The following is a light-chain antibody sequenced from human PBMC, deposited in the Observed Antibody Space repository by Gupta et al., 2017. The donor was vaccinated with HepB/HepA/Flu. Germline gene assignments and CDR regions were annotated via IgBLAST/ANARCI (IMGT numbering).Light chain of an antibody. CDR1: QSISSY. CDR3: QQSYSTPPYT. CDR2: AAS. V-gene: IGKV1-39*01. Sequence: DIQMTQSPSSLSASVGDRVTITCRASQSISSYLNWYQQKPGKAPKLLIYAASSLQSGVPSRFSGSRSGTDFTLPISSLQPEDFATYYCQQSYSTPPYTFGQGTKLEIK. J-gene: IGKJ2*01.